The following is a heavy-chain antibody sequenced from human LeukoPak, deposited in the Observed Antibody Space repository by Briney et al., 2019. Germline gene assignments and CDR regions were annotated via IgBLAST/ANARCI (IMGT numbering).Heavy chain of an antibody. Sequence: PSETLSLTCAVSGGSISSSNWWSWVRQPPGKGLEWIGEVYHSGSTNYNPSLKSRVTISVDKSKNQFSLKLSSVTAADTAVYYCASSTTMVRGVSWYFDYWGQGTLVTVSS. J-gene: IGHJ4*02. D-gene: IGHD3-10*01. CDR3: ASSTTMVRGVSWYFDY. CDR1: GGSISSSNW. CDR2: VYHSGST. V-gene: IGHV4-4*02.